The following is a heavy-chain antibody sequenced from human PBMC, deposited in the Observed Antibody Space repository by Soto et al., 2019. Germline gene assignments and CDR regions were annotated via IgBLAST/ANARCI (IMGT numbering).Heavy chain of an antibody. J-gene: IGHJ5*02. CDR3: ARGLFRVVTNWFDP. D-gene: IGHD3-3*01. CDR2: IYYSGST. Sequence: SETLSLTCTVSGGSISSYYWSWIRQPPGKGLEWIGYIYYSGSTNYNPSLKSRVTISVDTSKNQFSLKLSSVTAADTAVYYCARGLFRVVTNWFDPWGQGTLVTVSS. CDR1: GGSISSYY. V-gene: IGHV4-59*01.